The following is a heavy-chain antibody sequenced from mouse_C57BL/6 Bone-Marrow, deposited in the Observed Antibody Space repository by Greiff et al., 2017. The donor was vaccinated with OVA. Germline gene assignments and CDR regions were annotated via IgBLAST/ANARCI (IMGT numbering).Heavy chain of an antibody. CDR1: GYTFTDYY. J-gene: IGHJ2*01. Sequence: EVQLQQSGPELVKPGASVKISCKASGYTFTDYYMTWVKQSHGKSLEWIGDINPNNGGTSYNQKFKGKATLPVDKSSSTAYMELRSLTSEDSAVYYCARLTDYYGTSYYFDYWGQGTTLTVSS. D-gene: IGHD1-1*01. CDR2: INPNNGGT. V-gene: IGHV1-26*01. CDR3: ARLTDYYGTSYYFDY.